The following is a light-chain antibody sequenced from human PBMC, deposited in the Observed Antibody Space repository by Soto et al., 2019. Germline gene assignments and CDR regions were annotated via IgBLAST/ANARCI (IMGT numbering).Light chain of an antibody. CDR3: SSYAGSDNYV. Sequence: QSALTQPPSASGSPGQSVTISCSGTSSDIGDHNLVSWYQQHPGKAPKLLIWGVTNRPSGVPHRFSGSKSGNTASLTVSGLQDEDEADYYCSSYAGSDNYVFGTGTKVTVL. CDR2: GVT. J-gene: IGLJ1*01. V-gene: IGLV2-8*01. CDR1: SSDIGDHNL.